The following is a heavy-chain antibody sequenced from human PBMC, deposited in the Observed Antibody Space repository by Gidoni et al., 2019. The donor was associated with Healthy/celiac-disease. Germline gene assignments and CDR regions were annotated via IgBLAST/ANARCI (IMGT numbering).Heavy chain of an antibody. D-gene: IGHD2-21*01. V-gene: IGHV3-30-3*01. J-gene: IGHJ6*02. CDR1: GFTFSSYA. CDR2: ISYDGSNK. CDR3: ARADDHIVVVIYYYYGMDV. Sequence: VQLVESGGGVVQPGRSLRLSCAASGFTFSSYALPWVRQAPGKGLEWVAVISYDGSNKYYADSVKGRFTISRDNSKNTLYLQMNSLRAEDTAVYYCARADDHIVVVIYYYYGMDVWGQGTTVTVSS.